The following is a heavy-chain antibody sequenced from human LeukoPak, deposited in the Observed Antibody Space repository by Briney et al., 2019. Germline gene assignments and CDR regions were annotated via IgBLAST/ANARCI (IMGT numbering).Heavy chain of an antibody. Sequence: SVKVSCKASGYTFTGYYMHWVRQAPGQGLEWMGWINPNSGGTNYAQKFQGRVTMTRDTSISTAYMELSRLRSDDTAVYYCARGRAVVPAAISYYYYMDVWGKGTTVTVSS. V-gene: IGHV1-2*02. CDR3: ARGRAVVPAAISYYYYMDV. CDR1: GYTFTGYY. CDR2: INPNSGGT. D-gene: IGHD2-2*01. J-gene: IGHJ6*03.